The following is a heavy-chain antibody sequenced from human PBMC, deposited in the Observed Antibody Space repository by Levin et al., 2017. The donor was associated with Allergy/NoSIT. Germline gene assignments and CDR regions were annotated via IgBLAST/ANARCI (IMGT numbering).Heavy chain of an antibody. CDR2: IYPGDSDT. J-gene: IGHJ4*02. Sequence: ASVKVSCKGSGYSFTSYWIGWVRQMPGKGLEWMGIIYPGDSDTRYSPSFQGQVTISADKSISTAYLQWSSLKASDTAMYYCARWHYVPHYYDSSGFPEYWGQGTLVTVSS. V-gene: IGHV5-51*01. CDR3: ARWHYVPHYYDSSGFPEY. D-gene: IGHD3-22*01. CDR1: GYSFTSYW.